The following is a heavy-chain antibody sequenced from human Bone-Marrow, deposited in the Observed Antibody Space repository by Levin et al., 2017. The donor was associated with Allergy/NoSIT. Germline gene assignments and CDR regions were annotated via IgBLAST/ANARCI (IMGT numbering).Heavy chain of an antibody. D-gene: IGHD2-15*01. CDR2: IIPIFGTA. Sequence: SGESLKISCKASGGTFSSYAISWVRQAPGQGLEWMGGIIPIFGTANYAQKFQGRVTITADKSTSTAYMELSSLRSEDTAVYYCARGILGYCSGGSCYPNWFDPWGQGTLVTVSS. V-gene: IGHV1-69*06. J-gene: IGHJ5*02. CDR1: GGTFSSYA. CDR3: ARGILGYCSGGSCYPNWFDP.